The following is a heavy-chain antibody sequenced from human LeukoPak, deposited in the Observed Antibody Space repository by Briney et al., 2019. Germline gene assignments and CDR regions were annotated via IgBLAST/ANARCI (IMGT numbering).Heavy chain of an antibody. J-gene: IGHJ4*02. CDR2: IYYSGNT. D-gene: IGHD2-15*01. Sequence: TSETLSLTCTVSGGSISSYYWSWIRQPPGKGLEWIGYIYYSGNTNKNPSLKSRLTISVDTSKNQFSLKLSSVTAADTAVYYCARESGGQSIDSWGQGTLVTVSS. V-gene: IGHV4-59*01. CDR3: ARESGGQSIDS. CDR1: GGSISSYY.